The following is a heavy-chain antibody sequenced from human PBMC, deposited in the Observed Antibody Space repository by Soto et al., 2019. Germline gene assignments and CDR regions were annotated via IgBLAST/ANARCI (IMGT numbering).Heavy chain of an antibody. CDR2: MNPNSGNT. Sequence: QVQLVQSGAEVKKPGASVKVSCKASGYTFTSYDINWVRQATGQGLEWMGWMNPNSGNTGYAQKFQGRVTMTRNTXXSTAYMELSSLRSEDTAVYYCARGVWELRGYYFDYWGQGTLVTVSS. J-gene: IGHJ4*02. CDR1: GYTFTSYD. CDR3: ARGVWELRGYYFDY. V-gene: IGHV1-8*01. D-gene: IGHD1-26*01.